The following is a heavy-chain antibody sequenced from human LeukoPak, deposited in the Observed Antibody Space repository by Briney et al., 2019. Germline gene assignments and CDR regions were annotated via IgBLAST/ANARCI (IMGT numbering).Heavy chain of an antibody. CDR3: ARAFGNYDILTGYYNPPHFDY. V-gene: IGHV3-48*03. CDR1: RFAFSSYE. D-gene: IGHD3-9*01. J-gene: IGHJ4*02. Sequence: PGGSLRLSCAASRFAFSSYEMNWVRQAPGKGLEWVSYISSSGSTIYYADSVKGRFTISRDNAKNSLYLQMNSLRAEDTAVYYCARAFGNYDILTGYYNPPHFDYWGQGTLVTVSS. CDR2: ISSSGSTI.